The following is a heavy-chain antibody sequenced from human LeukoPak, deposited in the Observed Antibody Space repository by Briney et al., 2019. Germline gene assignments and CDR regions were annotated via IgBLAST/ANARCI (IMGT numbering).Heavy chain of an antibody. CDR2: IYYSGST. Sequence: PSETLSLTCTVSGGSISSSGYYWGWIRQPPGKGLEWIGSIYYSGSTYYNPSLKSRVTISVDTSKNQFSLKLSSVTAADTAVYYCASSLEIVVVTARIDYWGQGTLVTVSS. CDR3: ASSLEIVVVTARIDY. CDR1: GGSISSSGYY. J-gene: IGHJ4*02. V-gene: IGHV4-39*07. D-gene: IGHD2-21*02.